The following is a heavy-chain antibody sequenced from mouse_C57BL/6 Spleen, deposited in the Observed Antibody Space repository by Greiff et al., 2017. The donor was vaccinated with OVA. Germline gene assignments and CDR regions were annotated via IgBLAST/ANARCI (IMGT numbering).Heavy chain of an antibody. CDR1: GYTFTSYT. CDR3: ARGGWDGYFDY. CDR2: INPSSGYT. J-gene: IGHJ2*01. Sequence: QVQLKESGAELARPGASVKMSCKASGYTFTSYTMHWVKQRPGQGLEWIGYINPSSGYTKYNQKFKDKATLTADKSSSTAYMQLSSLTSEDSAVYYCARGGWDGYFDYWGQGTTLTVSS. V-gene: IGHV1-4*01. D-gene: IGHD4-1*01.